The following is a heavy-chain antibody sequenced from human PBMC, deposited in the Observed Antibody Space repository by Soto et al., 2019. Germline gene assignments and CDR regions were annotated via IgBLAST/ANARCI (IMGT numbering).Heavy chain of an antibody. CDR1: GGSISSYY. V-gene: IGHV4-59*04. Sequence: SETLSLTCTVSGGSISSYYWSWIRQPPGKGLEWIGYIYHSGSTYYNPSLKSRVTMSVDTSKNQFSLWLSSVTAADTAVYYCARRREDDSSGYHHIDYWGRGTLVTVSS. D-gene: IGHD3-22*01. CDR2: IYHSGST. J-gene: IGHJ4*02. CDR3: ARRREDDSSGYHHIDY.